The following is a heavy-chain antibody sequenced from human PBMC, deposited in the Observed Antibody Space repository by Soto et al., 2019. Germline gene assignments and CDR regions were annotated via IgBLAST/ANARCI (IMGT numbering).Heavy chain of an antibody. D-gene: IGHD1-26*01. CDR2: ISSSSSTI. J-gene: IGHJ3*02. Sequence: EVQLVESGGGLVQPGGSLRLSCAASGFTFSSYSMNWVRQAPGKGLEWVSYISSSSSTIYYADSVKGRFTISRDNAKNSLYLQMNSLLDEDTAVYYCARSYDVVGAFDIWGQGKMVTVSS. CDR1: GFTFSSYS. V-gene: IGHV3-48*02. CDR3: ARSYDVVGAFDI.